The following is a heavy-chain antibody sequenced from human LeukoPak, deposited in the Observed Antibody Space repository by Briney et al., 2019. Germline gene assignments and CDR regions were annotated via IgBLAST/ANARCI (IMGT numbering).Heavy chain of an antibody. Sequence: PSETLSLTCTVSGGSISSGGYYWRWIRQHPGKGLEWIGYIYYSGSTYYIPSLKSRVTISVDTSKNQFSLKLSSVTAADTAVYYCARGITGTTLDYWGQGTLVTVSS. CDR2: IYYSGST. V-gene: IGHV4-31*03. D-gene: IGHD1-7*01. CDR1: GGSISSGGYY. CDR3: ARGITGTTLDY. J-gene: IGHJ4*02.